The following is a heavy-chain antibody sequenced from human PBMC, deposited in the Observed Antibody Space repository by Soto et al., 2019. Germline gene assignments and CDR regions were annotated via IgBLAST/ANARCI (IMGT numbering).Heavy chain of an antibody. CDR3: ARLDLYGDYADAFDI. D-gene: IGHD4-17*01. J-gene: IGHJ3*02. V-gene: IGHV1-18*01. CDR2: ISAYNGNT. Sequence: GASVKVSCKASGYTFTTYGISWVRQAPGQGLEWMGWISAYNGNTNYAQKLQGSATMTTDTSTSTAYMELRSLRSDDTAVYYCARLDLYGDYADAFDIWGQGTMVTVSS. CDR1: GYTFTTYG.